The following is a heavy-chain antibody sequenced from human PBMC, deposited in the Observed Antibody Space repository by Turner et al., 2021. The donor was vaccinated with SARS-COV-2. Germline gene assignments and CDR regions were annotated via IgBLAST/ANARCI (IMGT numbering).Heavy chain of an antibody. CDR1: GGSISSSPYY. V-gene: IGHV4-39*01. D-gene: IGHD3-10*01. Sequence: QLQLQESGPGLVKPSETLSLTCTVSGGSISSSPYYWGWIRQPPGKGLEWIGSIYYSGSTYYNPSLKSRVTISVDTSKNQFSLKLSSVTAADTAVYCARRSEGYYGSGSHWFDPWGQEPWSPSPQ. J-gene: IGHJ5*02. CDR3: ARRSEGYYGSGSHWFDP. CDR2: IYYSGST.